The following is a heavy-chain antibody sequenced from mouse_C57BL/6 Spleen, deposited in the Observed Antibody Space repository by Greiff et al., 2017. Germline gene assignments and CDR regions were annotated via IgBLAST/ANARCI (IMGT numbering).Heavy chain of an antibody. CDR1: GFTFSDYG. J-gene: IGHJ4*01. D-gene: IGHD2-1*01. CDR3: ARLWYPYAMDY. CDR2: ISSGSSTI. Sequence: DVMLVESGGGLVKPGGSLKLSCAASGFTFSDYGMHWVRQAPEKGLEWVAYISSGSSTIYYADTVKGRFTISRDNAKNTLFLQMTSLRSEDTAMYYCARLWYPYAMDYWGQGTSVTVSS. V-gene: IGHV5-17*01.